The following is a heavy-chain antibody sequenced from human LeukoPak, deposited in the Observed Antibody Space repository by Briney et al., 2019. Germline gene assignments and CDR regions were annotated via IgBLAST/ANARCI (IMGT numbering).Heavy chain of an antibody. CDR3: AKEREMTTIALGTADF. D-gene: IGHD5-24*01. CDR2: ISSSDFTT. V-gene: IGHV3-23*01. CDR1: GFSFDTYA. Sequence: GGSLRLSCAASGFSFDTYAMGWMRQAPGKGLEWVSTISSSDFTTYYADSVKGRFTISRDNSKYTLSLQMSGLTADDTAVYYCAKEREMTTIALGTADFWGQGALVIVSS. J-gene: IGHJ4*02.